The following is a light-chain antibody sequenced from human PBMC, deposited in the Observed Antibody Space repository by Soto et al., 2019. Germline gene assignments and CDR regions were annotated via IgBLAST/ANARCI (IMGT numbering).Light chain of an antibody. CDR2: KIS. V-gene: IGKV2-24*01. J-gene: IGKJ4*01. Sequence: DVVMTQSPLSLPVTLGQPASISCTSSQSLVHTDGKTYLSWLQQRPGQPPRLLIYKISDRLSGVPDRFTGSGAGTDFTLKISRVEAEDVGTYYCMQATRFPFTFGGGTKVDIK. CDR3: MQATRFPFT. CDR1: QSLVHTDGKTY.